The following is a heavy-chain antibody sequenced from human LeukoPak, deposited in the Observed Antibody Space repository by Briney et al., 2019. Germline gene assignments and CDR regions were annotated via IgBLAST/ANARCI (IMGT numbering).Heavy chain of an antibody. D-gene: IGHD6-13*01. CDR3: ARGVAPAGKGYFDY. V-gene: IGHV6-1*01. Sequence: SQTLSLTCAISGDSVSSDSAAWNWIRQSPLRGLEWLGRAYYRSKWYNEYAVSVKSRITINPDISKNQFSLQLNSVTPEDTAVYYCARGVAPAGKGYFDYWGQGTLVTVSS. CDR2: AYYRSKWYN. CDR1: GDSVSSDSAA. J-gene: IGHJ4*02.